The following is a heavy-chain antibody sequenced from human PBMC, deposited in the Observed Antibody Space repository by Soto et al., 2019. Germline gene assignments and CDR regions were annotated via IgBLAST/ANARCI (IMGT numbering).Heavy chain of an antibody. J-gene: IGHJ3*02. V-gene: IGHV1-8*01. CDR1: GYTYTIYD. Sequence: GASVNVSCKTSGYTYTIYDINWVRQATGQGLEWMGWMNPNSGNTGYAQKFQGRVTMTRNTSISTAYMELSSLRSEDTAVYYCARVGTMVRGVIDAFDIWGQGTMVTVSS. CDR3: ARVGTMVRGVIDAFDI. D-gene: IGHD3-10*01. CDR2: MNPNSGNT.